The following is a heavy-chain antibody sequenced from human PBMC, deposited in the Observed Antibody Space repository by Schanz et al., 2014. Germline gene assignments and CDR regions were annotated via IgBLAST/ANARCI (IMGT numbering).Heavy chain of an antibody. V-gene: IGHV3-23*01. Sequence: EMQLLESGGGLAQPGGSLRLSCAASGFTFSSYAMSWVRQAPGKGLEWVSAISGSGGSTYYADSVKGRFTISRDNSKNTLYLQMNSLRAGDAAVYYCARGLIAAAGGAFDYWGQGTLVTASS. D-gene: IGHD6-13*01. CDR1: GFTFSSYA. CDR2: ISGSGGST. CDR3: ARGLIAAAGGAFDY. J-gene: IGHJ4*02.